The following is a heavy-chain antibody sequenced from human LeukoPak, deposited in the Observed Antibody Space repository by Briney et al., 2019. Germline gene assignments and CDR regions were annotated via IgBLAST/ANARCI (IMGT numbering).Heavy chain of an antibody. D-gene: IGHD3-9*01. J-gene: IGHJ4*02. CDR2: IRGSGGST. CDR3: AKDRYDRIPKEIDY. Sequence: GGSLRLSCAASGFSFSSYAMNWVRQAPGKGLAWVASIRGSGGSTYYADSVKGRFTISRDNSMNTLFLQMNSLRAEDTAVYYCAKDRYDRIPKEIDYWGQGTLVTVSS. V-gene: IGHV3-23*01. CDR1: GFSFSSYA.